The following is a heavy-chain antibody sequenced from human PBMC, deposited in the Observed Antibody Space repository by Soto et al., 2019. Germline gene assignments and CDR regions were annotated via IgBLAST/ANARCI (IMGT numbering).Heavy chain of an antibody. D-gene: IGHD3-10*01. J-gene: IGHJ4*02. CDR2: ISAYNGNT. CDR3: ARERITMVRGVTSAFDY. CDR1: GYTFTSYG. Sequence: QVQLVQSGAEVKKPGASVKVSCKASGYTFTSYGISWVRQAPGQGLERMGWISAYNGNTNYAQKLQGRVTMTTDTSTSTAYMELRSLRSDDTAVYYCARERITMVRGVTSAFDYWGQGTLFTVCS. V-gene: IGHV1-18*01.